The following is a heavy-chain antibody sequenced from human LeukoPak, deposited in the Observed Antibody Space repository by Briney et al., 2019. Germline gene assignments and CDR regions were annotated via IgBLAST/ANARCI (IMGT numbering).Heavy chain of an antibody. Sequence: SETLSLTCTVSGVSISSYYWSWIRQAPGKGLEWIGYIYHSGSTNYNPSLKSRVTISVDTSKNQFSLKLSSVTAADTAVYYCARHDPEMATSWAFDIWGQGTMVTVSS. D-gene: IGHD5-24*01. CDR3: ARHDPEMATSWAFDI. CDR1: GVSISSYY. V-gene: IGHV4-59*08. J-gene: IGHJ3*02. CDR2: IYHSGST.